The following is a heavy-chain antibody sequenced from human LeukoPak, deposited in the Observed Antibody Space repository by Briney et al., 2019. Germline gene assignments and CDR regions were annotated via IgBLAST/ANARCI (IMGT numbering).Heavy chain of an antibody. CDR3: AKAPAVGSYYFCDY. Sequence: GGSLRLSCAASGFTFSNYAMNWVRQAPGKGLEWVSALSGSGAGTYYADSVKGRFTISRDNSKNTLYLQIHSLSPEDSAVYYCAKAPAVGSYYFCDYWAQGTLLTVSS. CDR1: GFTFSNYA. D-gene: IGHD1-26*01. J-gene: IGHJ4*02. V-gene: IGHV3-23*01. CDR2: LSGSGAGT.